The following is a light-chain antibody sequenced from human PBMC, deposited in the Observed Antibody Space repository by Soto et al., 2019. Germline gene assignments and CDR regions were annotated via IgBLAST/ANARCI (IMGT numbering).Light chain of an antibody. Sequence: IEVTQYNYSLSASVGDRVTITCRASQSISDYLNWYQQKPGKAPKLLIFAASNLESGVPSRFSGSGSGTYFTFTISSLQPEDFAVYYCQQTFSVIT. J-gene: IGKJ5*01. CDR1: QSISDY. CDR3: QQTFSVIT. CDR2: AAS. V-gene: IGKV1-39*01.